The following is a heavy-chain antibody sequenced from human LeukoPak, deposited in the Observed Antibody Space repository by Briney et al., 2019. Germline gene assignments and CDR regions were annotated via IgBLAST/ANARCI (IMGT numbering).Heavy chain of an antibody. CDR2: ISYDGSDK. CDR1: GFTFSSYA. D-gene: IGHD1-1*01. CDR3: ARAPGTSYYLAY. Sequence: PGGSLRLSCAASGFTFSSYAMHWVRQAPGKGLEWVAVISYDGSDKYYAYSVKGRFTISRDNSKNTLYLQMNSLRAGDTAVYYCARAPGTSYYLAYWGQGTLVTVPS. J-gene: IGHJ4*02. V-gene: IGHV3-30-3*01.